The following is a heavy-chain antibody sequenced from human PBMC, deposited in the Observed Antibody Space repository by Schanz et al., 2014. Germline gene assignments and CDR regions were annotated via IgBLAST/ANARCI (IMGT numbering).Heavy chain of an antibody. V-gene: IGHV4-31*03. J-gene: IGHJ4*02. CDR3: ARSTYDFWSAFDY. D-gene: IGHD3-3*01. CDR1: GGSISSGGYY. CDR2: IYYSGST. Sequence: QVQLQESGPGLVKPSQTLSLTCTVSGGSISSGGYYWSWIRQHPGKGLEWIGYIYYSGSTYYNPSLKSRVTISVAPSKNQFSLNLNSVTAADTAVYYCARSTYDFWSAFDYWGQGILVAVSS.